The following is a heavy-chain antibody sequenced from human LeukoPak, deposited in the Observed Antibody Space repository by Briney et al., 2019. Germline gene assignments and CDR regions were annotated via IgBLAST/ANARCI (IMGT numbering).Heavy chain of an antibody. J-gene: IGHJ4*02. CDR3: AKELSVRNQFDC. CDR2: ISGSGANT. Sequence: GGSLRLSCAASGFTFSTYAMSWVRQAPGKGLEWVSGISGSGANTYYADSVKGRFTISRDKSQSMLYLQMNSLRAEDTDVFYCAKELSVRNQFDCWGQGTLVTVSS. V-gene: IGHV3-23*01. CDR1: GFTFSTYA.